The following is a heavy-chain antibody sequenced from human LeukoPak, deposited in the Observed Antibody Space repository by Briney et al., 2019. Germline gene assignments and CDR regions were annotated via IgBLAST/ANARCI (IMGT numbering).Heavy chain of an antibody. Sequence: SETLSLTCTVSGGSISSGNYYWSWIRQHPGKGLEWIGYIHHSGSTYYNPSLKSRVIISVDTSKNQFSLKLNSVTAADTAVYYCARDSGSYPNYYYYYGMDVWGQGTTVTVSS. J-gene: IGHJ6*02. CDR1: GGSISSGNYY. V-gene: IGHV4-31*03. CDR2: IHHSGST. CDR3: ARDSGSYPNYYYYYGMDV. D-gene: IGHD1-26*01.